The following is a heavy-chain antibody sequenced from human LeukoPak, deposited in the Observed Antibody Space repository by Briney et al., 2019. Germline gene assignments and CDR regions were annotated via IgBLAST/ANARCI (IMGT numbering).Heavy chain of an antibody. D-gene: IGHD2-2*01. V-gene: IGHV1-8*01. CDR3: ARDPSSTSWPRTPGMTPDY. J-gene: IGHJ4*02. CDR2: MNPNSGNT. CDR1: GYTFTSYD. Sequence: ASVKVSCKASGYTFTSYDINWVRQATGQGLEWMGWMNPNSGNTGYAQKFQGRVTMTRNTSISTAYMELSSLRSEDTAVYYCARDPSSTSWPRTPGMTPDYWGQGTLVTVSS.